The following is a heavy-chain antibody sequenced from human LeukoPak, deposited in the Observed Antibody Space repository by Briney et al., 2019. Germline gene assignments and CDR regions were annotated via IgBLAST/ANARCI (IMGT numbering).Heavy chain of an antibody. CDR3: ATRALRFLEWSEFDY. D-gene: IGHD3-3*01. J-gene: IGHJ4*02. CDR1: GYTFTDLS. V-gene: IGHV1-24*01. CDR2: FDPAEGKN. Sequence: ASVTVSCKVSGYTFTDLSVHWVRQAPGKGLEWMGGFDPAEGKNIDAQKFQGRVTLTVDTSAETVYMELSSLTSDDTAVYYCATRALRFLEWSEFDYWGQGTLVTVSS.